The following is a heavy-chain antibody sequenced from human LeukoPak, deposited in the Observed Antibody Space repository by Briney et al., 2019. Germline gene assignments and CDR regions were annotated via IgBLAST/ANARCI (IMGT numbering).Heavy chain of an antibody. CDR3: ASLFDSSGSNWFDP. CDR2: INHSGGT. D-gene: IGHD3-22*01. V-gene: IGHV4-34*01. CDR1: GESFSGYY. J-gene: IGHJ5*02. Sequence: PSETLSLTCAVYGESFSGYYWSWIRQPPGKGLEWIGEINHSGGTNYNPSLKSRVTISVDTSKNQFSLKLSSVTAADTAVYYCASLFDSSGSNWFDPWGQGTLVTVSS.